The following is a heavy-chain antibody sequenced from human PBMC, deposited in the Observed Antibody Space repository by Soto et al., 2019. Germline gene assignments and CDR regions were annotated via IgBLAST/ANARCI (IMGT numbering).Heavy chain of an antibody. J-gene: IGHJ5*02. CDR3: ARSPVDTSRIYWLDP. V-gene: IGHV4-61*08. Sequence: SETLSLTCTVLDGSISRGDYYWSWIRQSPGKGLEWIGYIYYSGNTNYNPSLKSRVIISVDTSKNLFSLKQASVTAADTAVYYWARSPVDTSRIYWLDPRGQGSLVTVSS. CDR1: DGSISRGDYY. CDR2: IYYSGNT. D-gene: IGHD5-18*01.